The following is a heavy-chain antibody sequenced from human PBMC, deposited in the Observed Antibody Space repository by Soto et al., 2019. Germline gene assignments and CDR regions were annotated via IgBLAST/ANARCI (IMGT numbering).Heavy chain of an antibody. Sequence: ASVKVSCKASGYTFTGYGISWVRQAPGQGLEWMGWISAYNGNTNYAQKLQGRVTMTTDTSTSTAYMELRSLRSDDTAVYSCARGQYSSIRDNYYYFYGMDAWDQGTTVTVSS. J-gene: IGHJ6*02. CDR3: ARGQYSSIRDNYYYFYGMDA. V-gene: IGHV1-18*01. CDR2: ISAYNGNT. D-gene: IGHD6-13*01. CDR1: GYTFTGYG.